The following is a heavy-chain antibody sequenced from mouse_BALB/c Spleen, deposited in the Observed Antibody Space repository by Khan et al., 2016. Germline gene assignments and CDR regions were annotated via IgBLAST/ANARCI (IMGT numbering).Heavy chain of an antibody. CDR1: GYTFTTYV. V-gene: IGHV1S136*01. CDR2: INPDNDDS. CDR3: ASAGYYSWVAF. D-gene: IGHD2-12*01. J-gene: IGHJ3*01. Sequence: VQLQQSGPEMVKPGASVKLSCKASGYTFTTYVMNWVQQNPGQGLEWIGYINPDNDDSTSGEKLQGKATLTSDKSYSTAYMEFSSMPSEDSAVYFCASAGYYSWVAFWGQGTLVTVSS.